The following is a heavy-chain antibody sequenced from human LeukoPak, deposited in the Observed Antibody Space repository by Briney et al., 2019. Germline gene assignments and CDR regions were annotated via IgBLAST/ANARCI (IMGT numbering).Heavy chain of an antibody. CDR2: IYYSGST. CDR1: GGSISSYY. J-gene: IGHJ4*02. V-gene: IGHV4-59*01. D-gene: IGHD6-13*01. Sequence: SETLSLTCTVSGGSISSYYWSWIRQPPGKGLEWIGYIYYSGSTNYNPSLKSRVTISVDTSKNQFSLKLSSVTAADTAVYYCARSYSSSWPGYFDYWGQGTLVTVSS. CDR3: ARSYSSSWPGYFDY.